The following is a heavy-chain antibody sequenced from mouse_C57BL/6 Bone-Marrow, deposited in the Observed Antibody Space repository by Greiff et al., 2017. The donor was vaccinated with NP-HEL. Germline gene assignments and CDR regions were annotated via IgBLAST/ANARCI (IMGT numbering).Heavy chain of an antibody. CDR1: GFTFSSYA. CDR2: ISDGGSYT. Sequence: EVMLVESGGGLVKPGGSLKLSCAASGFTFSSYAMSWVRQTPEKRLEWVATISDGGSYTYYPDNVKGRFTISRHNAKNNLYLQMSHLKSEDTAMYYCARWLLRWYFDVWGTGTTVTVSS. CDR3: ARWLLRWYFDV. V-gene: IGHV5-4*03. D-gene: IGHD2-3*01. J-gene: IGHJ1*03.